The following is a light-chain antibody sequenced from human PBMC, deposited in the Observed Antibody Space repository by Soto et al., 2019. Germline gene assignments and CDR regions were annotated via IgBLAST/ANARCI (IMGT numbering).Light chain of an antibody. J-gene: IGKJ1*01. CDR1: QGINRN. CDR2: AAS. CDR3: QQSYSALWT. Sequence: DIQVTQSPSSLSASVGDRVIITCRASQGINRNLNWYQQKPGQAPKLLIYAASSLQSGVPTRFRGTASGTEFKRTITCLQPEDSESYYCQQSYSALWTVGQGTKVQI. V-gene: IGKV1-39*01.